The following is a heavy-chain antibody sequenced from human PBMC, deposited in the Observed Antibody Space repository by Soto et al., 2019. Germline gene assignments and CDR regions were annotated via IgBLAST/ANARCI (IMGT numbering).Heavy chain of an antibody. CDR2: INPNSGGT. CDR1: GYTFTGYY. J-gene: IGHJ4*02. V-gene: IGHV1-2*04. Sequence: QVQLVQSGAEVKKPGASVKVSCKASGYTFTGYYMHCVRQAPGQGLEWIGWINPNSGGTNYAQKFQGWVTMTRDTSISTAYMELSRLRSDDTAVYYCARDGYDFWSGYEYYFDYWGQGTLVTVSS. CDR3: ARDGYDFWSGYEYYFDY. D-gene: IGHD3-3*01.